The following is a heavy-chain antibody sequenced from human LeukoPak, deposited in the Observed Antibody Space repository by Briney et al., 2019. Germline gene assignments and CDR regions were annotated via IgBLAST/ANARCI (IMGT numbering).Heavy chain of an antibody. J-gene: IGHJ4*02. CDR3: AFIAVAGTFDY. Sequence: GGSLRLSCAASGFTFSSYSMNWVRQAPGKGLEWVSSISSSSSYIYYADSVKGRFTISRDNAKNSLYLQMNGLRAEDTAVYYCAFIAVAGTFDYWGQGTLVTVSS. D-gene: IGHD6-19*01. CDR2: ISSSSSYI. CDR1: GFTFSSYS. V-gene: IGHV3-21*01.